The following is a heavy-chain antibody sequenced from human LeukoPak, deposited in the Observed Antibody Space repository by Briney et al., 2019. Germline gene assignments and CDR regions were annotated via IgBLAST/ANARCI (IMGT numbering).Heavy chain of an antibody. D-gene: IGHD1-26*01. CDR1: GFTVSSNY. CDR2: LYSGGST. J-gene: IGHJ4*02. Sequence: GGSLRLSCAASGFTVSSNYMSWVRQAPGKGLEWVSVLYSGGSTYYADSVKGRFTISRDNSKNTLYLQMNSLRAEDTAVYYCARENSGSQNFDYWGQGTLVTVSS. V-gene: IGHV3-53*01. CDR3: ARENSGSQNFDY.